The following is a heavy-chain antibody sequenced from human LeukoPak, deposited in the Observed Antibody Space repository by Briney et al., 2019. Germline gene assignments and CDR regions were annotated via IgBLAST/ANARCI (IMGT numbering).Heavy chain of an antibody. CDR1: GFTFSTFA. CDR2: IIENGYDK. CDR3: ARDYVTPGITGTTSPLDY. Sequence: PGGSLRLSCAASGFTFSTFAMSWVRQAPGKGLEWVSGIIENGYDKYYADSVKGRFTISRDNSKNTLYLQMNSLRADDTAVYYCARDYVTPGITGTTSPLDYWGQGIRVRVSS. D-gene: IGHD1-7*01. J-gene: IGHJ4*02. V-gene: IGHV3-23*01.